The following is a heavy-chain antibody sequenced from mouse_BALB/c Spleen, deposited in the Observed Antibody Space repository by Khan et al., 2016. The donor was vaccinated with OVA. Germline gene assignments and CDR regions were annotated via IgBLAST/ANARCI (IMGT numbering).Heavy chain of an antibody. J-gene: IGHJ3*01. Sequence: QVQLQQSGAELVRPGVSVKISCKGSGYTFTDFTMHWVKQSHAMSLEWIGVISTYYGDADYNQKFKGKATMTVDKSSNTAYMDLARLTSEDSAIYYCARGWGGDRFLYWGQGTLVTVSA. D-gene: IGHD1-1*02. CDR3: ARGWGGDRFLY. CDR2: ISTYYGDA. CDR1: GYTFTDFT. V-gene: IGHV1S137*01.